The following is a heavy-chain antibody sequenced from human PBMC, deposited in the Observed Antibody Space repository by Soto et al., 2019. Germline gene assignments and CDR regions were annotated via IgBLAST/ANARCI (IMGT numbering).Heavy chain of an antibody. Sequence: EVQLLESGGGLVQPGGSLRLSCAASGFGFSTYALGWVRQAPGKGLEWVSSIDRGGGSTNYADSVRGRFTISRDNSKNTLFHQMNSLRAEDTAVYYCVKLLDQNFDYWGQGVLLTVSS. V-gene: IGHV3-23*01. CDR3: VKLLDQNFDY. J-gene: IGHJ4*02. CDR2: IDRGGGST. CDR1: GFGFSTYA.